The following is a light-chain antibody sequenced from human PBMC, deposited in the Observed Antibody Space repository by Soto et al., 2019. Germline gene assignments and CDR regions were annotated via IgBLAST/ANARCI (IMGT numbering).Light chain of an antibody. V-gene: IGLV2-14*01. CDR3: SSYTSSSTSTDVV. CDR2: EVS. CDR1: SSDVGGYKY. Sequence: QSVLTQPASVSGSPGQSITFSCTGTSSDVGGYKYVSWYQHHPGKAPKLMIYEVSNRPSGVSNRFSGSKSGNTASLTISGLQSEDEADYYCSSYTSSSTSTDVVFGGGTKVTVL. J-gene: IGLJ2*01.